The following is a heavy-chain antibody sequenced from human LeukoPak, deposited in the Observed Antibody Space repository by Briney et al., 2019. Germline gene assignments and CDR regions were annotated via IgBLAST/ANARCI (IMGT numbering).Heavy chain of an antibody. CDR2: ISYDGSNK. Sequence: GGSLRLSCAASGFTFSSYAMHWVRQAPGKGLEWVAVISYDGSNKYYADSVKGRFTVSRDNSKNTLYLQMNSLRAEDTALYYCVKSNGWLAVSWGPGTLVTVSS. CDR1: GFTFSSYA. CDR3: VKSNGWLAVS. D-gene: IGHD6-19*01. J-gene: IGHJ4*02. V-gene: IGHV3-30-3*02.